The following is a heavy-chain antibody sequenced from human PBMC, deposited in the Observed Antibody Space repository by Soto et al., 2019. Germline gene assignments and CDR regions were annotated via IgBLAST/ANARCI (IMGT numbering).Heavy chain of an antibody. CDR3: ARLLADSSSSIRDYYYGMDV. J-gene: IGHJ6*02. D-gene: IGHD6-6*01. CDR2: IIPIFGTA. CDR1: GGTFSSYA. V-gene: IGHV1-69*13. Sequence: ASVKVSCKASGGTFSSYAISWVRQAPGQGLEWMGGIIPIFGTANYAQKFQGRVTITADESTSTAYMELSSLRSEDTAVYYCARLLADSSSSIRDYYYGMDVWGQGTTVTVSS.